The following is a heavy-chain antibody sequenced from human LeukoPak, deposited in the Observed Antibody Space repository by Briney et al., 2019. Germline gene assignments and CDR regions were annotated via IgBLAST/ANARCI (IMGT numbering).Heavy chain of an antibody. Sequence: PGGSLRLSCAASGFTFRRYAMNWVRQAPGKGLEWISVISENGGRTYYADSVKGRFTISTDYSKNTLYLQMNSLRAEDTAVYYCAKAIYGSGSYRYYYMDVWGKGTTVTVSS. CDR2: ISENGGRT. CDR3: AKAIYGSGSYRYYYMDV. J-gene: IGHJ6*03. D-gene: IGHD3-10*01. V-gene: IGHV3-23*01. CDR1: GFTFRRYA.